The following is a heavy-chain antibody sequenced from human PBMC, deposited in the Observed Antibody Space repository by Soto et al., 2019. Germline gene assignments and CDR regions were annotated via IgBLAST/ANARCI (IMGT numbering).Heavy chain of an antibody. CDR3: TKAGWLDV. CDR2: INPSSGTT. J-gene: IGHJ6*02. CDR1: GFSFSTYE. V-gene: IGHV3-23*01. Sequence: EVQLLESGGGLVQPGGSLRLACDASGFSFSTYEMTWARQAPGKGLEWVAFINPSSGTTHYADSVKGRFTISRDNSKCTLYLQLTSLRVEDTAVYYCTKAGWLDVWGQGTTVTVSS.